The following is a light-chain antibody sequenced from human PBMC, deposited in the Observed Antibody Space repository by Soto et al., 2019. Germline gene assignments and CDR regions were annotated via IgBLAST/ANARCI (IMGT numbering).Light chain of an antibody. CDR1: SSDVGGYSY. Sequence: TQPASVSGSPGQSIAISCTGTSSDVGGYSYVSWYQQQPGKAPKLVISDVSNRPSGVSDRFSGSKSGNTASLTISGLQTEDEADYYCASYTTSSTYVFGTGTKVT. CDR3: ASYTTSSTYV. J-gene: IGLJ1*01. CDR2: DVS. V-gene: IGLV2-14*01.